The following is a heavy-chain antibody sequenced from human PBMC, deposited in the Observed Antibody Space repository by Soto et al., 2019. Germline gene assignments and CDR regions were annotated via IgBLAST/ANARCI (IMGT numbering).Heavy chain of an antibody. CDR3: ARDSSSSYYYFDY. CDR2: ISSGSNTI. Sequence: EVQLVESGGGLLQPGGSLRLSCAASGFTFSWFGINWVRQAPGKGLEWVSYISSGSNTINYAESVRGRFTISRDNAKNSLYLQMNSLRDDDTAVYYCARDSSSSYYYFDYWGQGTLVTVSS. CDR1: GFTFSWFG. D-gene: IGHD3-22*01. V-gene: IGHV3-48*02. J-gene: IGHJ4*02.